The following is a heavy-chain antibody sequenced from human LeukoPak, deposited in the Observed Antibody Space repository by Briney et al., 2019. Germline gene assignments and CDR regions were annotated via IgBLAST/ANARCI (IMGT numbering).Heavy chain of an antibody. V-gene: IGHV3-74*01. J-gene: IGHJ4*02. CDR1: GFTPSNYW. D-gene: IGHD1-26*01. CDR2: INPDGSRI. CDR3: SRDFVGADDY. Sequence: SGGSLRLSCAASGFTPSNYWMPWVRQAPGKGPVWVSRINPDGSRIAYAESVRGRFTISRDSAKNTLYLQMNSLRAEDTAVYYCSRDFVGADDYWGQGTLVTVSS.